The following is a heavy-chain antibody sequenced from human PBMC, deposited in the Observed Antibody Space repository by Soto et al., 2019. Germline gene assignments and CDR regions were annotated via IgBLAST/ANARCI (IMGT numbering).Heavy chain of an antibody. Sequence: QLQLQESGPGLVKPSETLSLTCTVSGGSISSSSYYWGWLRQPPGRGLEWIGSIYESGSTYYNPSLRSRVTISVDTSKNQFSLKRSSVTAADTAVYYCARHEYGDYGFDCWGQGTLVTVSS. V-gene: IGHV4-39*01. J-gene: IGHJ4*02. CDR2: IYESGST. D-gene: IGHD4-17*01. CDR3: ARHEYGDYGFDC. CDR1: GGSISSSSYY.